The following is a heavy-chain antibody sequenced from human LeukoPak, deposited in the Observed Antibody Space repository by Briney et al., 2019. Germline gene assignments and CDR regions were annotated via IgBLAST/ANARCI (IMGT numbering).Heavy chain of an antibody. J-gene: IGHJ4*02. CDR1: GFTFSSDA. CDR3: AKVPRTTVVTPYYFDY. V-gene: IGHV3-23*01. Sequence: GGSLRLSCAASGFTFSSDAMTWVRQAPGKGLEWGSAISGIGGSTYYADSVKGRFTISRDNSKNTLYLKMNSLRAEDTAVYYCAKVPRTTVVTPYYFDYWGQGTLVTVSS. CDR2: ISGIGGST. D-gene: IGHD4-23*01.